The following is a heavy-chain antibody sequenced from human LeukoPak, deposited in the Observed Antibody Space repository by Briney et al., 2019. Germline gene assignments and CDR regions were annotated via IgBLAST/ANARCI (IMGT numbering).Heavy chain of an antibody. CDR3: ARAVRYCSGGSCSVGSRFDY. J-gene: IGHJ4*02. Sequence: TGGSLRLSCAASGFTFSSYWMSWVRQAPGKGLEWVANIKQDGREKYYVDSVKGRFTISRDNAKNSLYLQMNSLRAEDTAVYYCARAVRYCSGGSCSVGSRFDYWGQGTLVTVSS. V-gene: IGHV3-7*01. CDR1: GFTFSSYW. CDR2: IKQDGREK. D-gene: IGHD2-15*01.